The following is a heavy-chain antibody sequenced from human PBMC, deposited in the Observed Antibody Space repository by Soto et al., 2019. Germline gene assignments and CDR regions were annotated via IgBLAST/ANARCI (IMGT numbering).Heavy chain of an antibody. Sequence: QVQLVQSRAEVKKPGSSVKVSCKASGGTFSSYAISWVRQAPGQGLEWMGGIIPIFGTANYAQKFQGRVTITADESTSTAYMELSSLRSEDTAVYYCARDRKNYYGSGSYFYYYGMDVWGQGTTVTVSS. CDR1: GGTFSSYA. V-gene: IGHV1-69*01. CDR3: ARDRKNYYGSGSYFYYYGMDV. J-gene: IGHJ6*02. D-gene: IGHD3-10*01. CDR2: IIPIFGTA.